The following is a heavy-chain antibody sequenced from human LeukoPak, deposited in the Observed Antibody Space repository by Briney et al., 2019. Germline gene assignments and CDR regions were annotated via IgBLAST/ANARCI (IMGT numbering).Heavy chain of an antibody. CDR3: ARDPGYSYAFDI. CDR2: INPSSGDT. Sequence: ASVKVSCKASGYTFTAHYMHWVRQAPGQGLEWMGRINPSSGDTEYGQGFRGRVTLTRDTSSSTANMELRRLRSDDTAVYYCARDPGYSYAFDIWGQGTVVIVSS. D-gene: IGHD2-21*01. V-gene: IGHV1-2*06. CDR1: GYTFTAHY. J-gene: IGHJ3*02.